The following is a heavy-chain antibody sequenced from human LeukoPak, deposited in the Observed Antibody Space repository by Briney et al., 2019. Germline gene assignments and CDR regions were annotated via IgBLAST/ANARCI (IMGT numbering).Heavy chain of an antibody. CDR3: AKDFLIRGLMSPHFDS. Sequence: PGGPLRLSCAASGFTFKNYGMHWVRHATGKGLEWAAVISYDGSNKYYADFVKGRFTISRDNSKHTLYLALNGLRDEDTAVYYCAKDFLIRGLMSPHFDSWRQGTLVTVSS. J-gene: IGHJ4*02. V-gene: IGHV3-30*18. D-gene: IGHD3-10*01. CDR2: ISYDGSNK. CDR1: GFTFKNYG.